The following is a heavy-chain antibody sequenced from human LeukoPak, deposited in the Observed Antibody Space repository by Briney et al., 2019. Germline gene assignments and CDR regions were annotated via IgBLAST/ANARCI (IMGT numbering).Heavy chain of an antibody. D-gene: IGHD7-27*01. V-gene: IGHV3-7*01. J-gene: IGHJ3*02. CDR2: IKQDGSEK. CDR1: GFTLSSDW. CDR3: ARSWGNGAFDI. Sequence: GRSLRLSCAASGFTLSSDWMSWVRQAPGKGLEWVANIKQDGSEKYYVDSVKGRFTIFKDNAKNSLYLQMNSLRAEDTAVYYCARSWGNGAFDIWGQGTMVTVSS.